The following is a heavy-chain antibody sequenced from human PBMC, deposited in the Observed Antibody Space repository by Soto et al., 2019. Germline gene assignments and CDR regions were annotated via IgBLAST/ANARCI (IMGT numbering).Heavy chain of an antibody. CDR2: ISSTTNYI. CDR3: ARESEDLTSNFDY. V-gene: IGHV3-21*01. Sequence: GGSMRLSCAASGFTFTRYSMNWVRQAPGKGLEWVSSISSTTNYIYYADSMKGRFTVSRDNAKNSVYLEMNSLSAEDTAVYYCARESEDLTSNFDYWGQGTLVTVSS. CDR1: GFTFTRYS. J-gene: IGHJ4*02.